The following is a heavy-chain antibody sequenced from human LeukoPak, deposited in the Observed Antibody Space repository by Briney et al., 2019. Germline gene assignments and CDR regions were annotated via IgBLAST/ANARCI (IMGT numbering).Heavy chain of an antibody. D-gene: IGHD4-17*01. J-gene: IGHJ5*02. CDR2: INTNTGNP. CDR3: ARESGEDGDYVVGWFDP. V-gene: IGHV7-4-1*02. CDR1: GYTFTSYA. Sequence: ASVKVSCKASGYTFTSYAMNWVRQAPGQGLEWMGWINTNTGNPTYAQGFTGRFVFPLDTSVSTAYLQISSLKAEDTAVYYCARESGEDGDYVVGWFDPRGQGTLVTVSS.